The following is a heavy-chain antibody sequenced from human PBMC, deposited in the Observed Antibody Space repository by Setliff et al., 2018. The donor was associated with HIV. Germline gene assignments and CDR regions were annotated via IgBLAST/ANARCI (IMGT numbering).Heavy chain of an antibody. D-gene: IGHD2-2*01. Sequence: PSETLSLTCTVSGGSISSYYWSWIRQPPGEGLEWIGYIFYSGSTNYNPSLKSRVTISIDTSKSQFSLKLSSVTAADTAVYYCARDRMPMASWVPDKWGQGTLVTVSS. CDR1: GGSISSYY. CDR3: ARDRMPMASWVPDK. V-gene: IGHV4-59*12. CDR2: IFYSGST. J-gene: IGHJ4*02.